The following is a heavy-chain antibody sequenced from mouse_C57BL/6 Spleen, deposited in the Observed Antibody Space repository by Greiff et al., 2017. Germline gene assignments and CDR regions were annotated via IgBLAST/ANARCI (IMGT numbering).Heavy chain of an antibody. CDR3: ARNWEGGSYFDY. Sequence: EVKLLESGPGLVKPSQSLSLTCSVSGYSITSGYYWNWIRQFPGNKLEWMGYISYDGSNNYNPSLKNRISITRDTSKNQFFLKLNSVTTEDTATYYCARNWEGGSYFDYWGQGTTLTVSS. CDR2: ISYDGSN. CDR1: GYSITSGYY. D-gene: IGHD4-1*01. V-gene: IGHV3-6*01. J-gene: IGHJ2*01.